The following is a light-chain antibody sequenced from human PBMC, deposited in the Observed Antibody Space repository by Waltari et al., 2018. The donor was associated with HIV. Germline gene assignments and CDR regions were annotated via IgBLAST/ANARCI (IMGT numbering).Light chain of an antibody. CDR2: WAS. Sequence: DIVMTQSPDSLAVSLGERATINCKSSQSVLYRSNNKNYLAWYQQKPGQPPKLLIYWASTRESGVPDRFSGSGSGTDFTRTISSLQAEDVAVYYCQQDYSTPPYTFGQGTKLEIK. J-gene: IGKJ2*01. CDR3: QQDYSTPPYT. V-gene: IGKV4-1*01. CDR1: QSVLYRSNNKNY.